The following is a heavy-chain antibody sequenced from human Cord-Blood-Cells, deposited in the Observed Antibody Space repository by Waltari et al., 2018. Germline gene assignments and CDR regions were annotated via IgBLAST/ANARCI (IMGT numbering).Heavy chain of an antibody. V-gene: IGHV1-69*12. Sequence: QVQLVQSGAEVKKPGSSVKVSCKASGGTFSSYAISWVRQAPGQGLEWMGGIIPIFGIANYAQKFQGRVTITADESTSTADMELSSLRSEDTAVDYCARSTDYYDSSGYYYYYYMDVWGKGTTVTVSS. CDR1: GGTFSSYA. D-gene: IGHD3-22*01. J-gene: IGHJ6*03. CDR3: ARSTDYYDSSGYYYYYYMDV. CDR2: IIPIFGIA.